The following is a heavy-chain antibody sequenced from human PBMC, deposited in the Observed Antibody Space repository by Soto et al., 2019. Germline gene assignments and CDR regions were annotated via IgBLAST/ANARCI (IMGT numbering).Heavy chain of an antibody. Sequence: QVRLVQSGAEVKKPGSSVRVSCKTFGGAFSGYAISWVRQAPRQGLEWMGGIIPVSGTPTYAQKFQGRVTNTADESANTANMELRNLRTDDTDVYYCARAMSSRDGNIGYYYYGLDVWGQETKVTVSS. CDR1: GGAFSGYA. J-gene: IGHJ6*02. CDR3: ARAMSSRDGNIGYYYYGLDV. V-gene: IGHV1-69*01. CDR2: IIPVSGTP.